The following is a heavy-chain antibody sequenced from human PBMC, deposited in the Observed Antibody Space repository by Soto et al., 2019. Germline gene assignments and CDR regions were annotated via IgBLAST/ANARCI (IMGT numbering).Heavy chain of an antibody. J-gene: IGHJ4*02. CDR3: ARDLTYRGSSWYYFDY. CDR1: GGSISSGGYY. V-gene: IGHV4-31*03. D-gene: IGHD6-13*01. Sequence: ASETLSLTCTVSGGSISSGGYYWSWIRQHPGKGLEWIGYIYYSGSTYYNPSLKSRVTISVDTSKNQFSLKLSSVTAADTAVYYCARDLTYRGSSWYYFDYWGQGTLVTVSS. CDR2: IYYSGST.